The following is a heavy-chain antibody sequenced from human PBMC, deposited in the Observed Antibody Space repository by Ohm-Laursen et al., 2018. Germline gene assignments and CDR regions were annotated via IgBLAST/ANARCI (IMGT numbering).Heavy chain of an antibody. J-gene: IGHJ4*02. Sequence: GSLRLSCAASGFTFSSYSMNWVRQAPGKGLEWVSYISSSSSTIYYADSVKGRFTISRDNAKNSLYLQMNSLRAEDTAVYYCARPGYTSPFDYWGQGTLVTVSS. CDR1: GFTFSSYS. D-gene: IGHD6-19*01. V-gene: IGHV3-48*01. CDR3: ARPGYTSPFDY. CDR2: ISSSSSTI.